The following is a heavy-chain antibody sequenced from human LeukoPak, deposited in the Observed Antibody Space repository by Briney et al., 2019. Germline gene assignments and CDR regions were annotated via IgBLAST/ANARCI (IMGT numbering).Heavy chain of an antibody. CDR3: ARGGPELPKGAFDV. V-gene: IGHV4-61*02. Sequence: SETLSLTCTVSGGSISSGSYYWSWIRQPAGKGLEWIGCIYTSGSTNYNPSLKSRVTISVDTSKNQFSLKLSSVTAADTAVYYCARGGPELPKGAFDVWGQGTMVTVSS. CDR1: GGSISSGSYY. J-gene: IGHJ3*01. D-gene: IGHD4-23*01. CDR2: IYTSGST.